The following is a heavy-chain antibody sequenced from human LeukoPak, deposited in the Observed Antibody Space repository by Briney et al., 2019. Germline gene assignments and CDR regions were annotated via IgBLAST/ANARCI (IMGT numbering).Heavy chain of an antibody. CDR2: ISSGSKYI. J-gene: IGHJ4*02. D-gene: IGHD5-18*01. Sequence: PGGSLSLSCAASGFTFSSYSMNWVRQAPGKGLEWVSSISSGSKYIYNADSVKGRFTISRDNAKNSLYLQMNSLRAEDTAVYYCARALSYSYGSMDFWGQGTLVIVSS. CDR3: ARALSYSYGSMDF. CDR1: GFTFSSYS. V-gene: IGHV3-21*01.